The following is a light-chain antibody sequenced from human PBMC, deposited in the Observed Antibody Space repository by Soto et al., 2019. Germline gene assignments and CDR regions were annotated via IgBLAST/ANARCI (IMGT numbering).Light chain of an antibody. CDR1: QSINIY. CDR2: TAS. J-gene: IGKJ4*01. Sequence: DIQMTQSPSSLSASVGDRVTITCRASQSINIYVNWHQQRPGKAPKLLISTASSLQSGVPSRFSGSGSGTDFTLTISGLQPEDSATYYCQQYYVTPTFGGGTKVEIK. CDR3: QQYYVTPT. V-gene: IGKV1-39*01.